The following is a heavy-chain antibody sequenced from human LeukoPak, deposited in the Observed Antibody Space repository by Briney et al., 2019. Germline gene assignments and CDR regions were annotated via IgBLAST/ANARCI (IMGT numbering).Heavy chain of an antibody. Sequence: SETLSLTCTVSGGSISSYYWSWIRQPPGKGLEWIGYIYYSGSTNYNPSLKSRVTISVDTSKNQFSLKLSSVTAADTAVYYCARARYGDYSPPHAFDIWGQGTMVTVSS. CDR3: ARARYGDYSPPHAFDI. CDR1: GGSISSYY. J-gene: IGHJ3*02. V-gene: IGHV4-59*12. D-gene: IGHD4-17*01. CDR2: IYYSGST.